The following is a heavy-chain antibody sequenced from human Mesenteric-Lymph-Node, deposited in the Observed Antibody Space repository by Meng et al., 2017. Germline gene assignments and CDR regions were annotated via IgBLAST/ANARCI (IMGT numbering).Heavy chain of an antibody. CDR3: ARDSPTYYYGSGSYQHDAFDI. V-gene: IGHV4-4*07. D-gene: IGHD3-10*01. Sequence: SETLSLTCTVSGGSISSYYWSWIRQPAGKGLEWIGRIYTSGSTNYNPSLKSRVTMSVDTAKNQFSLKLSSVTAADTAVYYCARDSPTYYYGSGSYQHDAFDIWGQGTMVTVSS. CDR2: IYTSGST. CDR1: GGSISSYY. J-gene: IGHJ3*02.